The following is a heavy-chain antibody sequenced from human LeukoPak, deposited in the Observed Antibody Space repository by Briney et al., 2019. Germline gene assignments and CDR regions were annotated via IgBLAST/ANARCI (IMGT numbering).Heavy chain of an antibody. J-gene: IGHJ4*02. V-gene: IGHV3-23*01. Sequence: GGSLRLSCAASGFTFSSYAMNWVRQAPGKGLEWVSGMSGSGVSPYYADSVKGRFTMSRDNSKNTLYLQMNSLRAEDTAVYYCAKANSPYYYDSSGHSTFDYSRQGTLVTVSS. CDR3: AKANSPYYYDSSGHSTFDY. CDR2: MSGSGVSP. D-gene: IGHD3-22*01. CDR1: GFTFSSYA.